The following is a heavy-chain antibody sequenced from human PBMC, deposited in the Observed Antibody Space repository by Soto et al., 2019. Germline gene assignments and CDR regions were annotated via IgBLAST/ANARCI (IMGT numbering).Heavy chain of an antibody. CDR1: GYTFTGYY. V-gene: IGHV1-2*04. Sequence: ASVKVSCKASGYTFTGYYMHWVRQAPGQGLEWMGWINPNSGGTNYAQKFQGWVTMTRDTSISTAYMELSRLRSDDTAVYYCARDKVAGTGGGYFDYWGQGTLVTVSS. D-gene: IGHD6-19*01. CDR3: ARDKVAGTGGGYFDY. J-gene: IGHJ4*02. CDR2: INPNSGGT.